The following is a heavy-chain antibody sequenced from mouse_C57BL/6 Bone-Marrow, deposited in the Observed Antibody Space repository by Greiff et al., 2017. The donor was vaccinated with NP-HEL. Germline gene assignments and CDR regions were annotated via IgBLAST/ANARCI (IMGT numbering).Heavy chain of an antibody. D-gene: IGHD4-1*02. CDR2: ISDGGSYT. CDR3: ARDGQLG. Sequence: EVKLVESGGGLVKPGGSLKLSCAASGFTFSSYAMSWVRQTPEKRLEWVATISDGGSYTYYPDNVKGRFTISRDNAKNNLYLQMSHLKSEDTAMYYCARDGQLGRGQGTLVTVSA. J-gene: IGHJ3*01. CDR1: GFTFSSYA. V-gene: IGHV5-4*01.